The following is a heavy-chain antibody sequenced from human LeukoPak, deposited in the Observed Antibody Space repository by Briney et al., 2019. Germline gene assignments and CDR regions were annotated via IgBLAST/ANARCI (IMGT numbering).Heavy chain of an antibody. J-gene: IGHJ4*02. V-gene: IGHV3-11*04. CDR2: ISSSGSTI. Sequence: GGSLRLSCAASGFTFSDYYMSWIRQAPGKGLEWVSYISSSGSTIYYADSVKGRFTISRDNAKNSLYLQMNSLRAEDTAVYYCAKDLVESYYYDSSGYYPLDYWGQGTLVTVSS. D-gene: IGHD3-22*01. CDR3: AKDLVESYYYDSSGYYPLDY. CDR1: GFTFSDYY.